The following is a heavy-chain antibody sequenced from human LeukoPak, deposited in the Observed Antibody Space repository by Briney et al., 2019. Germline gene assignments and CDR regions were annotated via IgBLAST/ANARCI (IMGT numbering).Heavy chain of an antibody. CDR3: ARTCSSPSCYYGMDV. CDR2: IYYSGNT. V-gene: IGHV4-30-4*01. J-gene: IGHJ6*02. CDR1: GGSISSGDYY. D-gene: IGHD2-2*01. Sequence: SETLSLTCTVSGGSISSGDYYWSWIRQPPGKGLEWIGYIYYSGNTYYNSSLKRRVTISVDTSKNQFSLKLSSVTAADTAVYYCARTCSSPSCYYGMDVWGQGTTVTVSS.